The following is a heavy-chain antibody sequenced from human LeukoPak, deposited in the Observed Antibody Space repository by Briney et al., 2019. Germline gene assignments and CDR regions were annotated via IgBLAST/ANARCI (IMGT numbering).Heavy chain of an antibody. V-gene: IGHV4-39*01. D-gene: IGHD1-26*01. CDR1: GGSISSSSYY. J-gene: IGHJ6*03. CDR3: ARHKETVGAGFYMDV. CDR2: IYYSGST. Sequence: PSETLSLTCTVSGGSISSSSYYWGWIRQPPGKGLEWIESIYYSGSTYYNPSLKSRVTISVDTSKNQFSLKLSSVTAADTAVYYCARHKETVGAGFYMDVWGKGTTVTVSS.